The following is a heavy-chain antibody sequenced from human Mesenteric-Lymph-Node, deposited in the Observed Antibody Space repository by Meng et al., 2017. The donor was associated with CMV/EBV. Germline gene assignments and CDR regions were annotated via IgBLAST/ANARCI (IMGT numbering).Heavy chain of an antibody. D-gene: IGHD2-2*01. Sequence: FSSHGRIWVRQTPGRGLEWVSVSYNDGSDRYESDSVKGRFTISRENSEKTLYLQMNDMRPEDTAIYYCAKAHWPFCSSTSCSFDNWGQGTLVTVSS. J-gene: IGHJ4*02. CDR3: AKAHWPFCSSTSCSFDN. V-gene: IGHV3-23*03. CDR2: SYNDGSDR. CDR1: FSSHG.